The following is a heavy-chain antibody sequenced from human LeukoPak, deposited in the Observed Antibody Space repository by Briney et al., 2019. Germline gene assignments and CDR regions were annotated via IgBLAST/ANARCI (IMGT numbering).Heavy chain of an antibody. D-gene: IGHD3-10*01. V-gene: IGHV3-23*01. CDR1: GFTFSSYS. CDR3: AKAKWFGESPFDY. Sequence: PGGSLRLSCAASGFTFSSYSMNWVRQAPGKGLEWVSEISRSGGSTYYADSVKGRFTISRDNSKNTVYLQMSSLRAEDTAVYYCAKAKWFGESPFDYWGQGTLVTVSS. CDR2: ISRSGGST. J-gene: IGHJ4*02.